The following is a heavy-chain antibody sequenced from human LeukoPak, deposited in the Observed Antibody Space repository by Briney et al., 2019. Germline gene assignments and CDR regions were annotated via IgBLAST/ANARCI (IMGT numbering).Heavy chain of an antibody. CDR3: ARYYYNNNYYYYYGMDV. J-gene: IGHJ6*02. Sequence: SVKVSCKASGGTFISYAISWVRQAPGQGLEWMGGIIPIFGTANYAQKFQGRVTITADESTSTAYMELSSLRSEDTAVYYCARYYYNNNYYYYYGMDVWGQGTTVTVSS. CDR1: GGTFISYA. D-gene: IGHD3-22*01. CDR2: IIPIFGTA. V-gene: IGHV1-69*01.